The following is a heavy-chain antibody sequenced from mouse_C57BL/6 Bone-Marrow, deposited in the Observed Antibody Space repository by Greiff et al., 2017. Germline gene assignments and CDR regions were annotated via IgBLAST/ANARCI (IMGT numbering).Heavy chain of an antibody. J-gene: IGHJ2*01. CDR3: AGGATAPGDFDY. D-gene: IGHD1-2*01. Sequence: QVQLQQPGAELVKPGASVKLSCKASGYTFTSYWMHWVKQRPGQGLEWIGMIHPNSGSTNYNEKFKSKATLTVAKSSSTAYMQLCSLTSEDSAVYYCAGGATAPGDFDYWGQGTTLTVSS. CDR2: IHPNSGST. V-gene: IGHV1-64*01. CDR1: GYTFTSYW.